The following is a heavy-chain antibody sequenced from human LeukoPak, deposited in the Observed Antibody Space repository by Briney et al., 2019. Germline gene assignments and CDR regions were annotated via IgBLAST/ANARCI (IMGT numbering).Heavy chain of an antibody. V-gene: IGHV4-61*08. CDR3: ARGSPTARYSSSWYEYYYYMDV. J-gene: IGHJ6*03. Sequence: PSQTLSLTCTVSGGSISCGGYYWSWIRQPPGKGLEWIGYIYYSGSTNYNPSLKSRVTISVDTSKNQFSLKLSSVTAADTAVYYCARGSPTARYSSSWYEYYYYMDVWGKGTTVTVSS. CDR2: IYYSGST. D-gene: IGHD6-13*01. CDR1: GGSISCGGYY.